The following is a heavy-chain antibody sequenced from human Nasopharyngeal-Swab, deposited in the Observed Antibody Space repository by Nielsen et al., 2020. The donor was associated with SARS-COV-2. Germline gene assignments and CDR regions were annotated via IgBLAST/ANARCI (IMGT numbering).Heavy chain of an antibody. D-gene: IGHD2-2*01. V-gene: IGHV3-30*03. CDR3: ASDSRY. CDR1: GFTFSSYG. Sequence: GESLKISCAASGFTFSSYGMHWVRQAPGKGLDWVAVISNDGNNNYYADSVKGRFTMSRDNAKNSLYLQMNSLRAEDTAVYYCASDSRYWGQGTLVTVSS. J-gene: IGHJ4*02. CDR2: ISNDGNNN.